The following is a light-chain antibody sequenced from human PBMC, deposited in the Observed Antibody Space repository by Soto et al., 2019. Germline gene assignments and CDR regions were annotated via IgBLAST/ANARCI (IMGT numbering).Light chain of an antibody. Sequence: VMTQSPATLSVSPGERATLSCRASQCVNSNLAWYQQKPGQAPRLLIFGASTRATGIPARFSGSGSGTEFTLTIRSLQSEDFAVYYCQHYHNWPPWTFGQGTKVEIK. CDR3: QHYHNWPPWT. V-gene: IGKV3-15*01. CDR2: GAS. CDR1: QCVNSN. J-gene: IGKJ1*01.